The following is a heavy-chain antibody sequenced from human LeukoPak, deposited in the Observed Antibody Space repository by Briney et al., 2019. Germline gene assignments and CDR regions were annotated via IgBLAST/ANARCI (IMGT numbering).Heavy chain of an antibody. CDR2: ISSSSSYI. Sequence: GGSLRLSCAASGFTFSSYAMNWVRQAPGKGLEWVSSISSSSSYIYYADSVKGRFTISRDNAKNSLYLQMNSLRAEDTAVYYCARADEWELPGYWGQGTLVTVSS. D-gene: IGHD1-26*01. V-gene: IGHV3-21*01. CDR3: ARADEWELPGY. J-gene: IGHJ4*02. CDR1: GFTFSSYA.